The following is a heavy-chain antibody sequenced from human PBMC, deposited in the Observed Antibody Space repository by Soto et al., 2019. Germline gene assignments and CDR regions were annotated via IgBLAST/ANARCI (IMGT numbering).Heavy chain of an antibody. D-gene: IGHD1-1*01. Sequence: DVQLVESGGGLTQPGASLRLSCAAFGLTISGKKYVAWVRQAPGKGLEWVSALYDVDGSFYADSVKGRFTTSSDSSKTTVYLQINDLRPDDTAVYYCATWHEREHAYHVWGQGTTVTVSS. CDR3: ATWHEREHAYHV. V-gene: IGHV3-53*01. J-gene: IGHJ3*01. CDR2: LYDVDGS. CDR1: GLTISGKKY.